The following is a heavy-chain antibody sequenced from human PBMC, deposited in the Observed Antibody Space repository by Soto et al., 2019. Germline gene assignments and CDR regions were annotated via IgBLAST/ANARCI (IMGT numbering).Heavy chain of an antibody. V-gene: IGHV1-18*01. CDR3: ARDPGKDEAIDY. CDR1: GYTFTNFG. J-gene: IGHJ4*02. Sequence: ASVKVSCKASGYTFTNFGISWVRQAPGQGLEWMGWISAYNGNTNYAQNFQGRVTMTTDTSTSTAYMELRSLRSDDTAVYYCARDPGKDEAIDYWGQGTLVTVSS. CDR2: ISAYNGNT.